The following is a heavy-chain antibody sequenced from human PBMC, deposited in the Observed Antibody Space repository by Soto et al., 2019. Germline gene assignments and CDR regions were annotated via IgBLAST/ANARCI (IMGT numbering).Heavy chain of an antibody. CDR1: GFTFNYYW. Sequence: EVQLVESEGGLVQRGGSLRLSCAASGFTFNYYWMHWVRQAPGQGLVWVAHIHSDGSSTTYADSVQGRFTISRDNAQNTLALQMNSLRAEDTAVYYCARGDKGGFDLWGQGTTVTVSS. CDR3: ARGDKGGFDL. J-gene: IGHJ3*01. V-gene: IGHV3-74*01. D-gene: IGHD2-21*02. CDR2: IHSDGSST.